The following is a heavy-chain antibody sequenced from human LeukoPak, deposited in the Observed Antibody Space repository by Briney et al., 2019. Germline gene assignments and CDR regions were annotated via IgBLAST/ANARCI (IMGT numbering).Heavy chain of an antibody. J-gene: IGHJ4*02. D-gene: IGHD3-22*01. CDR2: ISSASSAL. CDR3: ATTPYYDSSGYYYFDY. Sequence: GGSLRLSCAASGFTFSSYNMNWVRQAPGKGLEWVSYISSASSALYYADSVKGRFTISRDNAKNSLYLQMNSLRAEDTAVYYCATTPYYDSSGYYYFDYWGQGTLVTVSS. V-gene: IGHV3-48*01. CDR1: GFTFSSYN.